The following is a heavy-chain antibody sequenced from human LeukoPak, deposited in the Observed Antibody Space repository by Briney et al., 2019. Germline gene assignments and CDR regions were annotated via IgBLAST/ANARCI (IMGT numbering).Heavy chain of an antibody. CDR3: ARDCSSTSCYGFMDV. CDR2: ISAYDGNT. V-gene: IGHV1-18*01. D-gene: IGHD2-2*01. Sequence: ASVKVSCKASGYSFRSYGISWVRQAPGQGLEWMGWISAYDGNTNYPQKLQGRVTMTTDTSTTTAYMELRSLTSDDTAVYYCARDCSSTSCYGFMDVRGKGTTVTVSS. J-gene: IGHJ6*03. CDR1: GYSFRSYG.